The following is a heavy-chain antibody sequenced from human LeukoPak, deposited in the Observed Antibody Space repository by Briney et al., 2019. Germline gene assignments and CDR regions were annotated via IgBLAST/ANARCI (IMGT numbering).Heavy chain of an antibody. CDR1: GFTFSTYS. V-gene: IGHV3-21*01. Sequence: AGGSLRLSCAASGFTFSTYSMNWVRQAPGKGLEWVSSISSDDAYIYYADSVKGRFTISRDNAKNSLYLQMNSLRAEDTAVYYCAREKQPRPASVDYWGQGTLVTVSS. D-gene: IGHD1/OR15-1a*01. CDR2: ISSDDAYI. J-gene: IGHJ4*02. CDR3: AREKQPRPASVDY.